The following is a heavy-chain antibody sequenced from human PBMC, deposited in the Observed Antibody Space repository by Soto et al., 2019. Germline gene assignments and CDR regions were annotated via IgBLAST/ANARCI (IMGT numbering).Heavy chain of an antibody. J-gene: IGHJ4*02. CDR3: AKDLLTTLTTGVDD. Sequence: PGGSLRLSCAASGFTFSSYAMSWVRQAPGEGLEWVSAISGYGSSTYYTDSVKGRFTISRDNSKNTLSLQMNSLRAEDTAVYYCAKDLLTTLTTGVDDWGQGTLVTVSS. V-gene: IGHV3-23*01. D-gene: IGHD4-17*01. CDR2: ISGYGSST. CDR1: GFTFSSYA.